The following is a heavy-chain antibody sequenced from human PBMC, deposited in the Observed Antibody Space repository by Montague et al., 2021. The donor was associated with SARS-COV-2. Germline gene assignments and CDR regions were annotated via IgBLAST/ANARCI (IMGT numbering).Heavy chain of an antibody. V-gene: IGHV4-39*01. CDR2: FYFGGKF. J-gene: IGHJ2*01. CDR3: ARGSGWYKYWYFDL. CDR1: GNSLSNSRCF. Sequence: SETLSLTCSVSGNSLSNSRCFWGWIRQPPRKGLEWIGSFYFGGKFLYNSSLESRVTISVDTSKNQFSLKLSSVTAADTAVYYCARGSGWYKYWYFDLWGRGTLVTVSS. D-gene: IGHD6-19*01.